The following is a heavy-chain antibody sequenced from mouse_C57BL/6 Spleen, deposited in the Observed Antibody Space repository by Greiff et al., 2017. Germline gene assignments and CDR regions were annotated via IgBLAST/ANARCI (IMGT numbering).Heavy chain of an antibody. CDR1: GYAFTNYL. V-gene: IGHV1-54*01. J-gene: IGHJ4*01. D-gene: IGHD2-3*01. CDR3: ARYDGYYDYAMDY. Sequence: VQLQQSGAELVRPGTSVKVSCKASGYAFTNYLIEWVKQRPGQGLEWIGVINPGSGGTNYNEKFKGKATLTAAKSSSPAYMQLSSLTSEDSAVYFCARYDGYYDYAMDYWGQGTSVTVSS. CDR2: INPGSGGT.